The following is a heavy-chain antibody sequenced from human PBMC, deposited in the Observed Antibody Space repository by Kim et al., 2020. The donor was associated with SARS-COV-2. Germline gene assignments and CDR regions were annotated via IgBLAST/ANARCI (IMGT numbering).Heavy chain of an antibody. J-gene: IGHJ6*02. D-gene: IGHD3-3*01. CDR2: ISYDGSNK. V-gene: IGHV3-30-3*01. Sequence: GGSLRLSCAASGFTFSCYAMHWFRQAPGKGLEWVAVISYDGSNKYYADSVKGRFTISRDNSKNTLYLQMNSLRAEDTAVYYCAREWAIFGVVTGIYYYYGMDVWGQGTTVTVSS. CDR3: AREWAIFGVVTGIYYYYGMDV. CDR1: GFTFSCYA.